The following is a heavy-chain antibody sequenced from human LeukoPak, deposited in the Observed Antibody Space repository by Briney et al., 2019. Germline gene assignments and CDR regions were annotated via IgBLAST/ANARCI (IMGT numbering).Heavy chain of an antibody. Sequence: ASAKVSCKTSGDTFTDYYIHWVRQAPGQGLEWMGWIVPNSGGTNYAQKFQGRVTMTRDTSISTAYMELNRLRYDDTAVYYCATLGATSFDYWGQGTLVTVSS. CDR1: GDTFTDYY. J-gene: IGHJ4*02. CDR3: ATLGATSFDY. V-gene: IGHV1-2*02. D-gene: IGHD1-26*01. CDR2: IVPNSGGT.